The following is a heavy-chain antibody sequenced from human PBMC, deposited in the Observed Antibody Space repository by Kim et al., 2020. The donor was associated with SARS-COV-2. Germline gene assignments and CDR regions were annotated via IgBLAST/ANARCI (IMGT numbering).Heavy chain of an antibody. J-gene: IGHJ4*02. Sequence: SVKGRFTISRDNSKNTLYLQMNSLRVEDTAVYYCAKDLQLRFLEWEFDYWGQGTLVTVSS. V-gene: IGHV3-30*02. D-gene: IGHD3-3*01. CDR3: AKDLQLRFLEWEFDY.